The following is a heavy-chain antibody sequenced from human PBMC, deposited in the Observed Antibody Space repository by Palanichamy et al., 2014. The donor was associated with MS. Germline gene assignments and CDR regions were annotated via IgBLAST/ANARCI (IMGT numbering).Heavy chain of an antibody. J-gene: IGHJ5*02. CDR1: GDSISSTNYY. Sequence: QLQLQESGPGLVKPSETLSLTCTVAGDSISSTNYYWGWIRQPPGKGLEWIGSIYYSGSTYYNPSLKSRVTLSVDTSKNQFSLKLTSVTAADTAVYYCARQGSSGYDRPLDTWGQGTLVSVSS. D-gene: IGHD5-12*01. CDR3: ARQGSSGYDRPLDT. CDR2: IYYSGST. V-gene: IGHV4-39*01.